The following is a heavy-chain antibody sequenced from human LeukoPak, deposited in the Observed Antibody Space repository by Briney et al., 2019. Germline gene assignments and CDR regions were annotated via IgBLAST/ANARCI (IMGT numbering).Heavy chain of an antibody. Sequence: GRSLRLSCAASGSTFSSYGMHWVRQAPGKGLEWVAVISYDGSNKYYADSVKGRFTISRDNSKNTLYLQMNSLRAEDTAVYYCAKVAVAGTYFDYWGQGTLVTVSS. CDR2: ISYDGSNK. CDR3: AKVAVAGTYFDY. J-gene: IGHJ4*02. CDR1: GSTFSSYG. V-gene: IGHV3-30*18. D-gene: IGHD6-19*01.